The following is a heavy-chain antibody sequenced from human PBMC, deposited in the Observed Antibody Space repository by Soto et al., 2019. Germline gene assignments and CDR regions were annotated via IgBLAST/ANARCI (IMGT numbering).Heavy chain of an antibody. Sequence: QVQLQQWGAGLLKPSETLSLTCAVYGGSLSGYQWCWIRQTPGKGLESIGEINDSGNINYNPSLKSRVTILLDTPRKQISLKLSAVTAADSAVYYCARGLILWFGELSRRGGYYYYKDVWGKGTTVAVSS. D-gene: IGHD3-10*01. CDR2: INDSGNI. CDR1: GGSLSGYQ. J-gene: IGHJ6*03. CDR3: ARGLILWFGELSRRGGYYYYKDV. V-gene: IGHV4-34*01.